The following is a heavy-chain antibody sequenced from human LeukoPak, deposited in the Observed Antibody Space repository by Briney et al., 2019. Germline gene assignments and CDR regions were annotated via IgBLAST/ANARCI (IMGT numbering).Heavy chain of an antibody. CDR2: IPYDGSNK. V-gene: IGHV3-30*02. CDR3: AKGSGWSTRLFDY. CDR1: GFAFSGYG. J-gene: IGHJ4*02. D-gene: IGHD6-19*01. Sequence: GGSLRLSCAASGFAFSGYGMHWVRRAPGKGLEWVAFIPYDGSNKYYADSVKGRFTISRDNSKNTLSLQMNSLRGEDTAVYYCAKGSGWSTRLFDYWGQGTLVTVSS.